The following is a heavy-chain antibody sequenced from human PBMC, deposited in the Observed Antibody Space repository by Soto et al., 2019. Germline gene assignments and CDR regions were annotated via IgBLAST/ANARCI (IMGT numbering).Heavy chain of an antibody. CDR3: TTLNYGVDV. Sequence: LRLSCAASGFTFSNTWMSWVRQAPGKGLEWVGHIKSKSGGGAADYAAPVKGRFTVSRDDSKNTLYLQMNSLKTEDTAVYYCTTLNYGVDVWGQGTTVTV. V-gene: IGHV3-15*01. J-gene: IGHJ6*02. CDR2: IKSKSGGGAA. CDR1: GFTFSNTW.